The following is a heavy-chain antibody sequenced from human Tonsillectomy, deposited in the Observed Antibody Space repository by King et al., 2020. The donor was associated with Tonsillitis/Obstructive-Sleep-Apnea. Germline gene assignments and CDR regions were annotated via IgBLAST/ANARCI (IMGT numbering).Heavy chain of an antibody. V-gene: IGHV5-10-1*03. CDR3: AIQLVPADSLNQ. Sequence: VQLVESGAEVKKPGESLRISCKGSGYSFTSYWINWVRQMPGKGLEWMGRIDPSDSYTKYSPSFQGHVTISADRSISTAFLQWSSLKASDTAIYYCAIQLVPADSLNQWGQGTLVTVSS. CDR2: IDPSDSYT. D-gene: IGHD2-2*01. CDR1: GYSFTSYW. J-gene: IGHJ4*02.